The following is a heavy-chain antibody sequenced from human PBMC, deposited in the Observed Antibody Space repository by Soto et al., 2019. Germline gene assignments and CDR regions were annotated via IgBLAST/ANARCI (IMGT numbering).Heavy chain of an antibody. CDR2: IVVGSGNT. CDR3: AAVHRIAAAGYAAGAFDI. Sequence: SVNVSCKASGDTFTSSAIQGVRQARGQRLEWIGWIVVGSGNTNYAQKFQERVTITRDMSTSTAYMELSSLRSEDTAVYYCAAVHRIAAAGYAAGAFDIWGQGTMVTVS. V-gene: IGHV1-58*02. J-gene: IGHJ3*02. CDR1: GDTFTSSA. D-gene: IGHD6-13*01.